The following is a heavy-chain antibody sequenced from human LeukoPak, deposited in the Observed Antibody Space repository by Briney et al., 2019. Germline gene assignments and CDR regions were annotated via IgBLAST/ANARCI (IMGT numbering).Heavy chain of an antibody. Sequence: SVKVSCKASGGTFSSYAISWVRQAPGQGLEWMGGIIPIFGTANYAQKFQGRVTITTDESTSTAYMELSSLRSEDTAEYYCATGGMATIAHYYYYYYMDVWGKGTTVTVSS. V-gene: IGHV1-69*05. D-gene: IGHD5-24*01. J-gene: IGHJ6*03. CDR1: GGTFSSYA. CDR2: IIPIFGTA. CDR3: ATGGMATIAHYYYYYYMDV.